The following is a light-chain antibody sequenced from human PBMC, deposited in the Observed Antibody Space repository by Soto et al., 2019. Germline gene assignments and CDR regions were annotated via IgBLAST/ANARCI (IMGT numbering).Light chain of an antibody. CDR3: QHYGSSPT. J-gene: IGKJ1*01. Sequence: EIVLTQSPGTLSLSPGERATLSCRASQSVSSSYLAWYQQNPGQAPRLLIYGASSSATGIPGRFSGSGSGTVFPLTISRQEPEDFAFYYCQHYGSSPTFGQGTKVEIK. V-gene: IGKV3-20*01. CDR1: QSVSSSY. CDR2: GAS.